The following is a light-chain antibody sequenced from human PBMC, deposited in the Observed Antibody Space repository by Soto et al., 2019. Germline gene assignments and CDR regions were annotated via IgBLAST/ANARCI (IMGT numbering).Light chain of an antibody. Sequence: DIQLTQSPSFLSASVGDRVTITCRASQGLSSDLAWYQQKPGKAPKLLIYAASTLQSGVPSRFSGSGSGTEFTLTISSLQPEDFATYYCQQLNSYPITSGQGTRLEIK. CDR1: QGLSSD. CDR3: QQLNSYPIT. J-gene: IGKJ5*01. V-gene: IGKV1-9*01. CDR2: AAS.